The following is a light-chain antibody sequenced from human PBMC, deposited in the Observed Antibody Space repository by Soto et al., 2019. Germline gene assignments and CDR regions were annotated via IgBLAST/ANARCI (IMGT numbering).Light chain of an antibody. J-gene: IGLJ1*01. CDR3: QSYDSSLTLRV. CDR2: GNS. CDR1: SSNIGAGYD. Sequence: QSVLTQPPSVSGAPGQRVTISCTGSSSNIGAGYDVHWYQQLPGTAPKLLIYGNSNRPSGVPDRFSGSKSGTSASLAITGLQADDEADYDCQSYDSSLTLRVFGTGTKVTVL. V-gene: IGLV1-40*01.